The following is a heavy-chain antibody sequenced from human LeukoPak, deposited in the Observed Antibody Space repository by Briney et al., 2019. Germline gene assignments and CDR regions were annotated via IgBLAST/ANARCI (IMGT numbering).Heavy chain of an antibody. V-gene: IGHV3-30-3*01. CDR2: ISYDGSNK. Sequence: GGSLRLSCVASGLTFSSYAMHWVRQAPGKGLEWVAVISYDGSNKYYADSVKGRFTISRDNSKNTLYLQMNSLRAEDTAVYYRARDRYSYGCFDYWGQGTLVTVSS. D-gene: IGHD5-18*01. J-gene: IGHJ4*02. CDR1: GLTFSSYA. CDR3: ARDRYSYGCFDY.